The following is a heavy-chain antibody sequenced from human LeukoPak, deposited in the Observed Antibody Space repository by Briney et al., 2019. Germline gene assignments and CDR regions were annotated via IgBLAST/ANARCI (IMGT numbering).Heavy chain of an antibody. D-gene: IGHD3-10*01. J-gene: IGHJ4*02. V-gene: IGHV4-59*01. CDR1: GGSISSYY. Sequence: SETLSLTCTVSGGSISSYYWSWIRQPPGKGLEWIGYIYYSGSTNYNPSLKSRVTISVDTSKNQFSLKLSSVTAADTAVYYCARAKPYYYGSGAFDYWGQGALVTVSS. CDR2: IYYSGST. CDR3: ARAKPYYYGSGAFDY.